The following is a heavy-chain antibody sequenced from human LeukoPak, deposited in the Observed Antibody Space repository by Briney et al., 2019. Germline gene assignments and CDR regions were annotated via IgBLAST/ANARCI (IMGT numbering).Heavy chain of an antibody. V-gene: IGHV3-23*01. CDR2: ISSSGAL. CDR1: GFTFSTYT. Sequence: PGGSLRLSCAASGFTFSTYTMNWVRQSSGKGLEWVSTISSSGALHYADSVKGRFTISRDNSKNTLYLQMNSLRAEDTAVYYCAKGRNILWFGEPNPTGGQGTLVTVSS. D-gene: IGHD3-10*01. CDR3: AKGRNILWFGEPNPT. J-gene: IGHJ4*02.